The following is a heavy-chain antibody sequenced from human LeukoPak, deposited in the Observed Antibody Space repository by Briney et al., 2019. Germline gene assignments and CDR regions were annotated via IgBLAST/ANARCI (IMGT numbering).Heavy chain of an antibody. D-gene: IGHD3-10*01. CDR3: ARENSDGLLWFGESSYGMDV. CDR2: ISSSSSTI. CDR1: GFTFSSYS. Sequence: GGSLRLSCAASGFTFSSYSMNWVRRAPGKGLEWVSYISSSSSTIYYADSVKGRFTISRDNAKNSLYLQMNSLRAEDTAVYYCARENSDGLLWFGESSYGMDVWGQGTTVTVSS. V-gene: IGHV3-48*01. J-gene: IGHJ6*02.